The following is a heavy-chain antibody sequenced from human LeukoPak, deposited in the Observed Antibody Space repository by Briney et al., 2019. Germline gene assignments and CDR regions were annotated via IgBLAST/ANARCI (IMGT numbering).Heavy chain of an antibody. CDR3: ARQYYDSSGYYYSGYFQH. Sequence: GESLKISCKGSGYSFTSYWIGWVRQMPGKGLEWMGIIYPGDSDTRYSPSFQGQVTISSDKSIRTAYLQWSSLKASDTAMYYCARQYYDSSGYYYSGYFQHWGQGTLVTVSS. CDR1: GYSFTSYW. D-gene: IGHD3-22*01. V-gene: IGHV5-51*01. CDR2: IYPGDSDT. J-gene: IGHJ1*01.